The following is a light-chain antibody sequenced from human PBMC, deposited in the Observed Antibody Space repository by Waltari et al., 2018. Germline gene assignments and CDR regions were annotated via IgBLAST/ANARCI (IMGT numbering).Light chain of an antibody. CDR1: QSVSSN. CDR3: QQYNNWPPWT. J-gene: IGKJ1*01. V-gene: IGKV3-15*01. Sequence: EIVMTQSPATLSVSPGESATLSCRASQSVSSNLAWYQQKPGQAPRLLIYDASTRVTGIPARFSGSGSRTEFTLTISSLQSEDFAVYYCQQYNNWPPWTFGQGTKVEIK. CDR2: DAS.